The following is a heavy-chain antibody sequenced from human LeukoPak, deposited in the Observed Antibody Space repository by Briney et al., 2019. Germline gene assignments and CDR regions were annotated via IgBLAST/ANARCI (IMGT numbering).Heavy chain of an antibody. CDR1: GGTFSSYA. V-gene: IGHV1-69*13. D-gene: IGHD6-13*01. J-gene: IGHJ4*02. CDR2: IIPIFGTA. CDR3: ARDGRIAGNFDY. Sequence: APVKVSCKASGGTFSSYAISWVRQAPGQGLEWMGGIIPIFGTANYAQKFQGRVTITADESTSTAYMELSSLRSEDTAVYYCARDGRIAGNFDYWGQGTLVTVSS.